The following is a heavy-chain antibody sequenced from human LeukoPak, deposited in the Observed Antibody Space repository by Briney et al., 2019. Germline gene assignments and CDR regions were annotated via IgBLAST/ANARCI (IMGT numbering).Heavy chain of an antibody. CDR1: GYSFTSYW. Sequence: GESLKISCKGSGYSFTSYWIGWVRQMPGKGLEWMGIIYPGDSDTRYSPSFQGQVTISADKSISTAYLQWSSLKASDTATYYCARRRIAVAGTGWFDPWGQGTLVTVSS. CDR3: ARRRIAVAGTGWFDP. CDR2: IYPGDSDT. J-gene: IGHJ5*02. D-gene: IGHD6-19*01. V-gene: IGHV5-51*01.